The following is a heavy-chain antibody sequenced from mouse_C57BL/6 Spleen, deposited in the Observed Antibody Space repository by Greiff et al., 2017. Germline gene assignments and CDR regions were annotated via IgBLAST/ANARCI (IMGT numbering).Heavy chain of an antibody. CDR1: GFTFSSYG. CDR2: ISSGGSYT. CDR3: ARTLDYYGSSYFDY. V-gene: IGHV5-6*02. Sequence: DVMLVESGGDLVKPGGSLKLSCAASGFTFSSYGMSWVRQTPDKRLEWVATISSGGSYTYYPDSVKGRFTISRDNAKNTLYLQMSSLKSEDTAMYYCARTLDYYGSSYFDYWGQGTTLTVSS. D-gene: IGHD1-1*01. J-gene: IGHJ2*01.